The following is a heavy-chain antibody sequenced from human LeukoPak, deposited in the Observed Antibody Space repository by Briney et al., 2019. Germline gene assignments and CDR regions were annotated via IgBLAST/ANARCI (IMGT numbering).Heavy chain of an antibody. V-gene: IGHV1-2*02. Sequence: ASVKVSCKASGYTFTGYYMHWVRQAPGQGLEWMGWINPNSGGTNYAQKFQGRVTMTRDTPISTAYMELSRLRSDDTAVYYCARSDIVVVPAAPDYWGQGTLVTVSS. CDR3: ARSDIVVVPAAPDY. J-gene: IGHJ4*02. CDR2: INPNSGGT. CDR1: GYTFTGYY. D-gene: IGHD2-2*01.